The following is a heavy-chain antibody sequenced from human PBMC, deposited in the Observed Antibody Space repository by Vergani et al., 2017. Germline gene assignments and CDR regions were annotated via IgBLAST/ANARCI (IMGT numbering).Heavy chain of an antibody. J-gene: IGHJ4*02. V-gene: IGHV3-11*01. Sequence: QVQLVESGGGLVKPGGSLRLSCAASGFTFSDDYMSWIRQAPGKGLEWVSYISSSGSTIYYADSVKGRFTISRDNAKNSLYLQMNSLRAEDTAGYYCARDRDSSGWYVFFSYPDYWGQGTLVTVSS. CDR3: ARDRDSSGWYVFFSYPDY. CDR1: GFTFSDDY. D-gene: IGHD6-19*01. CDR2: ISSSGSTI.